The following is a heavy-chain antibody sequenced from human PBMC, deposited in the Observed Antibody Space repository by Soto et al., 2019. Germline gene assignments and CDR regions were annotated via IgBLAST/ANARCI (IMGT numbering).Heavy chain of an antibody. CDR2: ISSSSSDI. D-gene: IGHD1-26*01. V-gene: IGHV3-21*01. Sequence: PGGSMRLSCAASGFTFSSYSMNWVRQAPGKGLEWVSSISSSSSDIYYADSVKGRFTISRDNAKNSLYLQMNSLRAEDTAVYYCARVLGGSYYYFDAWGPGTLVTV. CDR1: GFTFSSYS. CDR3: ARVLGGSYYYFDA. J-gene: IGHJ4*02.